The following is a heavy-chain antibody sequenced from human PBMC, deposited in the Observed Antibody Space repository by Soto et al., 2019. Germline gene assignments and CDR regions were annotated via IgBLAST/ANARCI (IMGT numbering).Heavy chain of an antibody. Sequence: AGGSLRLSCAASGFTFSSYGMHWVRQAPGKGLEWVAVISYDGSNKYYADSVKGRFTISRDNSKNTLYLQMNSLRAEDTAVYYCAKHFGDYTGYYFDYWGQGTLVTVSS. CDR2: ISYDGSNK. CDR3: AKHFGDYTGYYFDY. V-gene: IGHV3-30*18. CDR1: GFTFSSYG. J-gene: IGHJ4*02. D-gene: IGHD4-17*01.